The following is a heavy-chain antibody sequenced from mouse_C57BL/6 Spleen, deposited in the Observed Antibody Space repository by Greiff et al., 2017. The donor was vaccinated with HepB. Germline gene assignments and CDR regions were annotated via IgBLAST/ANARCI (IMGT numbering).Heavy chain of an antibody. J-gene: IGHJ3*01. CDR3: ARSLTGTFAY. CDR2: INPNNGGT. D-gene: IGHD4-1*01. Sequence: EVMLQQSGPELVKPGASVKISCKASGYTFTDYYMNWVKQSHGKSLEWIGDINPNNGGTSYNQKFKGKATLTVDKSSSTAYMELRSLTSEDSAVYYCARSLTGTFAYWGQGTLVTVSA. V-gene: IGHV1-26*01. CDR1: GYTFTDYY.